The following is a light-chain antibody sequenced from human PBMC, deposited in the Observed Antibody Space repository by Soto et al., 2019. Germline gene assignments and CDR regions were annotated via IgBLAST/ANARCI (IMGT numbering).Light chain of an antibody. CDR3: AAWDDSLNGWV. CDR2: SNN. CDR1: SSNIGSNT. V-gene: IGLV1-44*01. J-gene: IGLJ3*02. Sequence: QSVLTQPPSASGTPGPRVTISCSGSSSNIGSNTVNWYQQLPGTAPKLLIYSNNQRPSGVPDRFSGSKSGTSASLAISGRQSEEEADYYCAAWDDSLNGWVFGGGTKVTVL.